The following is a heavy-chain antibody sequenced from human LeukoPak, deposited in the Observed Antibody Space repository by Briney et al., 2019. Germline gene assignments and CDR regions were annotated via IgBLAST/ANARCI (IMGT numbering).Heavy chain of an antibody. CDR2: ISYDGSNK. D-gene: IGHD5-24*01. Sequence: GGSLRLSCAASGFTFSSYAMHWVRQAPGKGLEWVAVISYDGSNKYYADSVKGRFTISRDNSKNTLYLQMNSLRAEDTAVYYCARDDSGWLQTYYFDYWGQGTLVTVSS. CDR3: ARDDSGWLQTYYFDY. J-gene: IGHJ4*02. CDR1: GFTFSSYA. V-gene: IGHV3-30-3*01.